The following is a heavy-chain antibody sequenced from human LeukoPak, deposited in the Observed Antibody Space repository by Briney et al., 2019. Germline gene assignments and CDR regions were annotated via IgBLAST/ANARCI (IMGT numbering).Heavy chain of an antibody. CDR1: GFTFGDYA. D-gene: IGHD6-13*01. CDR3: TSTYSSSWYYYFDY. CDR2: IRSKAYGGTI. V-gene: IGHV3-49*04. J-gene: IGHJ4*02. Sequence: GGSLRLSCTASGFTFGDYAMSWVRQAPGKGLEWVGFIRSKAYGGTIEYAASVKGRFTISRDDSKSIAYLQMNSLKTEDTAVYYCTSTYSSSWYYYFDYWGQGTLVTVSS.